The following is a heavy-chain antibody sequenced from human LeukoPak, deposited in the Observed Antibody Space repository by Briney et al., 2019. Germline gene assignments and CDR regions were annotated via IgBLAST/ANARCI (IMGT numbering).Heavy chain of an antibody. J-gene: IGHJ6*03. D-gene: IGHD3-3*01. Sequence: PSETLSLTCTVSGGSISSSSYYWGWIRQPPGKGLEWIGSIYYSGSTYYNPSLKSRVTISVDTSKNQFSLKLSSVTAADTAVYYCARGGPYDFWSGYYFGTDYYYYYMDVWGKGTTVTVSS. CDR3: ARGGPYDFWSGYYFGTDYYYYYMDV. CDR1: GGSISSSSYY. CDR2: IYYSGST. V-gene: IGHV4-39*07.